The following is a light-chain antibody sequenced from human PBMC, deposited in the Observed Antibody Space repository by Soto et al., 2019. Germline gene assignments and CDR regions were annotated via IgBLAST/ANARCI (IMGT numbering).Light chain of an antibody. V-gene: IGKV3-20*01. J-gene: IGKJ1*01. CDR3: QQYGSSPSTWT. CDR1: QSVSGSY. Sequence: EIVLTQSPGTLSLSPGERATLSCRASQSVSGSYLAWYQQKPGQAPRLLIYGASSRATGIPDRFSGSGSGTDVTLTISRLEPEDFAVYYCQQYGSSPSTWTFGQGTKVEIK. CDR2: GAS.